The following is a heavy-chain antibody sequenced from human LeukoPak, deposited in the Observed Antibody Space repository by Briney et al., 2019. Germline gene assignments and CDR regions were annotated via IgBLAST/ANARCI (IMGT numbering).Heavy chain of an antibody. CDR3: AKARYYYYMDV. Sequence: GGSMRLSCAASGFTFSSYAMSWVRQAPGKGLVWVSAIGGSGGSTYYADAVKGRFTISKDNYKNTLYLQMNSLRAEDTAVYYCAKARYYYYMDVWGKGTTVTVSS. CDR2: IGGSGGST. CDR1: GFTFSSYA. V-gene: IGHV3-23*01. J-gene: IGHJ6*03.